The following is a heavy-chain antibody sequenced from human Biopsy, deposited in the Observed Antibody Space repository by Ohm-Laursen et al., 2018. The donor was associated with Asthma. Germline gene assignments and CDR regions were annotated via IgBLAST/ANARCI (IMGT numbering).Heavy chain of an antibody. D-gene: IGHD2-21*01. CDR3: VKDHSAGYYYFDD. V-gene: IGHV3-64D*08. J-gene: IGHJ4*02. Sequence: GSLRLSCTASGFTFSSYSMHWVRQAPGRGPEYVSFIATDGSNKFYADSVKGRFTVSRDNSKHTLYLHMTGLSADDTGVYYCVKDHSAGYYYFDDWGQGAQVTVSS. CDR2: IATDGSNK. CDR1: GFTFSSYS.